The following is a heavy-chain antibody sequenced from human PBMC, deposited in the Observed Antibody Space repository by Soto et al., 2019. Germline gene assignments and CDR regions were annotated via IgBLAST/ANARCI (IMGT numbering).Heavy chain of an antibody. D-gene: IGHD1-1*01. Sequence: ASVKVSCKASGYTFTGYYMHWVRQAPGQGLEWMGWINPNSGGTNYAQKFQGWVTMTRDTSISTAYMELSRLRSDDTAVYYCARLHPATGGYYYYYYYMDVWGKGTTVTVSS. V-gene: IGHV1-2*04. J-gene: IGHJ6*03. CDR1: GYTFTGYY. CDR2: INPNSGGT. CDR3: ARLHPATGGYYYYYYYMDV.